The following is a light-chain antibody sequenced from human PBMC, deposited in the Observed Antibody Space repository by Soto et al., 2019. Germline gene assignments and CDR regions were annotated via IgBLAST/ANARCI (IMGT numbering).Light chain of an antibody. CDR2: EVN. CDR3: QSYDSSLSVSYV. V-gene: IGLV2-8*01. CDR1: SSDVGGYNY. J-gene: IGLJ1*01. Sequence: QSALTQPPSASGSPGQSVAISCTGTSSDVGGYNYVSWYQQHPGKAPKLMIYEVNKRPSGVPDRFSGSKSGNTASLTVSGLQAEDEADYYCQSYDSSLSVSYVFGTGTKLTVL.